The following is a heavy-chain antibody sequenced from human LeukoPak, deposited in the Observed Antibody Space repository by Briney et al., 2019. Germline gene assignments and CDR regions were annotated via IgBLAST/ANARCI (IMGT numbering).Heavy chain of an antibody. D-gene: IGHD3-16*01. V-gene: IGHV3-21*01. Sequence: GGSLRLSCVASGFTFSSYTMNWVRQAPGKGLEWVSSISSRGSYIYYADSVKGRSTISRDNAKNSLHLQMNSLRAEDTAVYYCARDGGRIAMYYFDSWGQGTLVNVSS. J-gene: IGHJ4*02. CDR3: ARDGGRIAMYYFDS. CDR2: ISSRGSYI. CDR1: GFTFSSYT.